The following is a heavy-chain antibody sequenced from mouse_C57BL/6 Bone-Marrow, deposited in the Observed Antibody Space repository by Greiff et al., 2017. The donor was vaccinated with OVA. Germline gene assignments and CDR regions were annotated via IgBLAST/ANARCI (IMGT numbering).Heavy chain of an antibody. D-gene: IGHD2-5*01. CDR1: GYTFTDYE. V-gene: IGHV1-15*01. Sequence: QVQLKQPGAELVRPGASVTLSCKASGYTFTDYEMHWVKQTPVHGLEWIGAIDPETGGTAYNQKFKGKAILTAAKSSSTAYMELRSLTSEDSAVYYCTRAYSNYYAMDYWGQGTSVTVSS. CDR3: TRAYSNYYAMDY. J-gene: IGHJ4*01. CDR2: IDPETGGT.